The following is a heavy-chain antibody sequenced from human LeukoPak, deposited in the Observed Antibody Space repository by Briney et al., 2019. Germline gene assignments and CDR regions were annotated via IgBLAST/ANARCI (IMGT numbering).Heavy chain of an antibody. CDR1: GYTFTDYY. CDR2: INPNSGGT. J-gene: IGHJ4*02. Sequence: ASVKVSCKASGYTFTDYYMNWVRQAPRQGLEWMGWINPNSGGTNYAQKFQGRVTMTRDTSITTAYMELSSLRSDDTAMYYCTRALGSGYWGQGTLVTVSS. D-gene: IGHD1-26*01. V-gene: IGHV1-2*02. CDR3: TRALGSGY.